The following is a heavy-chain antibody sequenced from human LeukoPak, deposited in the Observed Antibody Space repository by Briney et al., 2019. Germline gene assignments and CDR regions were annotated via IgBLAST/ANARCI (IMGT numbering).Heavy chain of an antibody. CDR3: ARQQGLQNLNFDY. V-gene: IGHV1-46*01. J-gene: IGHJ4*02. Sequence: GASVKVSCKTSGHAFTSYYIHWVRQAPGQGLEWMGIINPIGGTTDYPQKFQGRVTMTRDTSTSTVYMELSSLSPEDTAVYYCARQQGLQNLNFDYWGQGALVTVSS. CDR2: INPIGGTT. CDR1: GHAFTSYY. D-gene: IGHD4-11*01.